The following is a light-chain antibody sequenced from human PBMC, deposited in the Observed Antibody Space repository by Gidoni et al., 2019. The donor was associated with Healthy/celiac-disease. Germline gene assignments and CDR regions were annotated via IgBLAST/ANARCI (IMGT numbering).Light chain of an antibody. Sequence: SLGERATINCKSSQSVLYSSNNKNYLAWYQQKPGQPPKLLIYWASTRESGVPDRFSGSGSGTDFTLTISSLQAEDVAVYYCQQYYSTPYTFXXXTKLEIK. CDR2: WAS. CDR1: QSVLYSSNNKNY. V-gene: IGKV4-1*01. CDR3: QQYYSTPYT. J-gene: IGKJ2*01.